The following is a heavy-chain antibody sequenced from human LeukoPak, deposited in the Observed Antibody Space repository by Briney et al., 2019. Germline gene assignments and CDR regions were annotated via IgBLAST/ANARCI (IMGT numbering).Heavy chain of an antibody. CDR2: IRYDGSNK. D-gene: IGHD6-13*01. CDR1: GFTFSNYG. Sequence: GRSLRLSCAASGFTFSNYGMHWVRQAPGKGLEWVAFIRYDGSNKYYADSVKGRFTISRDDSKNTLYLQMNSLRAEDTAVYYCAKEQRSIAAAGIFDYWGQGTLVTVSS. CDR3: AKEQRSIAAAGIFDY. V-gene: IGHV3-30*02. J-gene: IGHJ4*02.